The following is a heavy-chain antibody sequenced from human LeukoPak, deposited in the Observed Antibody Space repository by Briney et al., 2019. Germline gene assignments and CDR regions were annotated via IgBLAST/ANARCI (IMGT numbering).Heavy chain of an antibody. CDR2: ITPIFGTA. V-gene: IGHV1-69*13. CDR3: ARGAGGTRYYDFWSGYYTGFQH. Sequence: SVKVSCTASGGTFSSYAISWVRQAPGRGLEWMGGITPIFGTANYAQKFQGRVTITADESTSTAYMELSSLRSEDTAVYYCARGAGGTRYYDFWSGYYTGFQHWGQGTLVTVSS. D-gene: IGHD3-3*01. CDR1: GGTFSSYA. J-gene: IGHJ1*01.